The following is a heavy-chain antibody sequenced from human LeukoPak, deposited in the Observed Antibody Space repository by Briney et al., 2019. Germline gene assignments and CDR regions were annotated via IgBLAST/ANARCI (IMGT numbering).Heavy chain of an antibody. CDR3: TRVVGAIYVGAFDI. D-gene: IGHD1-26*01. J-gene: IGHJ3*02. V-gene: IGHV3-49*03. CDR2: IRSKAYGGTT. CDR1: GFTFSSYS. Sequence: GGSLRLSCAASGFTFSSYSMSWFRQAPGKGLEWVGFIRSKAYGGTTEYAASVKGRFTISRDDSKSIAYLQMNSLKTEDTAVYYCTRVVGAIYVGAFDIWGQGTMVTVSS.